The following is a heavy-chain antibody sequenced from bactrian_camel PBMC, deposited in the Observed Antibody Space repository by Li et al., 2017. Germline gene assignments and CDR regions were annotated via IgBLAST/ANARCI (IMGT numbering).Heavy chain of an antibody. CDR1: RNTLGPGC. V-gene: IGHV3S53*01. CDR3: RAFYSGSDSYYLGGGLC. D-gene: IGHD2*01. Sequence: HVQLVESGGGSVRTGGSLRLSCTASRNTLGPGCMGWFRQAPGKEREGVAIIDTDDSRFYADSVTGRFTISQDNSRNTLTLQMNSLKPEDTAVYYCRAFYSGSDSYYLGGGLCGGQGTQVTVS. J-gene: IGHJ4*01. CDR2: IDTDDSR.